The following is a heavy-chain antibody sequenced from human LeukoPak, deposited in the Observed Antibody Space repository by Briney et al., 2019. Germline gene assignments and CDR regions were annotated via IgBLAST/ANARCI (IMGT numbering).Heavy chain of an antibody. D-gene: IGHD1-26*01. Sequence: ASVKVSCKVSGYTLTELSMHWVRQAPGKGLEWMGGFDPEDGETIYAQKFQGRVTMTEDTSTDTAYMELSSLRSEDTAVYHCARVGVDSGSYSNAFDIWGQGTMVTVSS. J-gene: IGHJ3*02. V-gene: IGHV1-24*01. CDR2: FDPEDGET. CDR1: GYTLTELS. CDR3: ARVGVDSGSYSNAFDI.